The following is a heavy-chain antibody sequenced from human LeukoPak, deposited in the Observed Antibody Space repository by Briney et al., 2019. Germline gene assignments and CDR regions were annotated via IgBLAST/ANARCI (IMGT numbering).Heavy chain of an antibody. CDR1: GFTFDDYA. D-gene: IGHD5-18*01. Sequence: PGGSLRLSCAASGFTFDDYAMHWVRQAPGKGLEWVSLISWDGGSTYYADSVKGRFTISRDNAKNSLYLQMNSLRAEDTALYYCAREYTAMVTAYFDYWGQGTLVTVSS. J-gene: IGHJ4*02. V-gene: IGHV3-43D*03. CDR3: AREYTAMVTAYFDY. CDR2: ISWDGGST.